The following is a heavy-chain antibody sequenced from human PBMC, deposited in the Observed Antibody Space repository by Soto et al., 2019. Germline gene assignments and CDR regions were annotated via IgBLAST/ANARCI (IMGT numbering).Heavy chain of an antibody. J-gene: IGHJ4*01. CDR1: GFTFSSYA. CDR3: AKERRDGALDV. V-gene: IGHV3-23*01. CDR2: MSGSGGST. Sequence: LRLSGAASGFTFSSYAMSWVRQAPGKGLEWVSAMSGSGGSTDCADSVQSRFTISRDTSKSTLYLQMNSLRAEDTAVDNCAKERRDGALDVWGQGTLVTVSS.